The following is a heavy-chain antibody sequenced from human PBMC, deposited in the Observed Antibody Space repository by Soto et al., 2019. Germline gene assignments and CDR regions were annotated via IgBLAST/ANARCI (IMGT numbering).Heavy chain of an antibody. J-gene: IGHJ6*03. Sequence: VQLLESGGGLVQPGGSLRLSCAASGFTFSNYAMNWVRQAPGKGLEWIGEIYHSGSTNYNPSLKSRVTISVDKSKNQFSLKLSSVTAADTAVYYCARVSSNYVTYYYMDVWGKGTTVTVSS. V-gene: IGHV4-4*02. CDR2: IYHSGST. CDR1: GFTFSNYAM. CDR3: ARVSSNYVTYYYMDV. D-gene: IGHD4-4*01.